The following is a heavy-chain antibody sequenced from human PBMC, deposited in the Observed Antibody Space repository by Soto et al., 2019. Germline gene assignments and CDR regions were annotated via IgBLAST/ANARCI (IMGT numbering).Heavy chain of an antibody. CDR2: ISSSSYI. D-gene: IGHD2-15*01. CDR1: GFTFSSYS. V-gene: IGHV3-21*01. Sequence: GGSLRLSCAASGFTFSSYSMNWVRQAPGKGLEWVSSISSSSYIYYADSVKGRFTISRDNAKNSLYLQMNSLRAEDTAVYYCAREDVVVVAAYYYYYYGMDVWGQGTTVTVSS. CDR3: AREDVVVVAAYYYYYYGMDV. J-gene: IGHJ6*02.